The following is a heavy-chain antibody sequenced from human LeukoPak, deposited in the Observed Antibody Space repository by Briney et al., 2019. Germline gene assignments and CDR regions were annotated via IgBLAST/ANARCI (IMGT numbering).Heavy chain of an antibody. D-gene: IGHD3-10*01. CDR1: GDSISSYY. V-gene: IGHV4-59*01. CDR3: ARYCSTSGTKAFGI. CDR2: IYYTGIT. Sequence: PSETLSLTCTVSGDSISSYYWSWMRQPPGKGLEWVGYIYYTGITNYNPSLKRRVTMSVDTSKNQFSLKLTSVTAADTAVYYCARYCSTSGTKAFGIWGQGTMVTVSS. J-gene: IGHJ3*02.